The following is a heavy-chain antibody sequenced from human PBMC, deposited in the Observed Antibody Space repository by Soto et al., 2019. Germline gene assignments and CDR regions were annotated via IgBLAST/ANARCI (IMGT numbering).Heavy chain of an antibody. D-gene: IGHD5-12*01. CDR1: GGTFSSYA. CDR2: IIPIFGTA. CDR3: AIVPGYSGYDYLALRRDY. J-gene: IGHJ4*02. Sequence: QVQLVQSGAEVKKPGSSVKVSCKASGGTFSSYAISWVRQAPGQGLEWMGGIIPIFGTANYAQKFQGRVTITADESTSTAYIELSSLRSEDTAVYYCAIVPGYSGYDYLALRRDYWGQGTLVTVSS. V-gene: IGHV1-69*01.